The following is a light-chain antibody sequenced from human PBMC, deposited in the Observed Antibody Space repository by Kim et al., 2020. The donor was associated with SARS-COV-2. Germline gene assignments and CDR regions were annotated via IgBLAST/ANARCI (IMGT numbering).Light chain of an antibody. Sequence: LSPGERATRNCRASQSVSSIFLAGYQQKPGQAPRLLIYGVSSRATGIPDRFSGSGSGTDFTLTISRLEPEDFAVYYCQQYGSSWTFGQGTKVDIK. J-gene: IGKJ1*01. V-gene: IGKV3-20*01. CDR1: QSVSSIF. CDR3: QQYGSSWT. CDR2: GVS.